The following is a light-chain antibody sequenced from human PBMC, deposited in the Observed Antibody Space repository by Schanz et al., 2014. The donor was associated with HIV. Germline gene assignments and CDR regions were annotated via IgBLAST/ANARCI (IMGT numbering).Light chain of an antibody. V-gene: IGLV2-14*03. J-gene: IGLJ3*02. Sequence: QSALTQPASVSGSLGQSITISCTGTSGDVGRYDYVSWYQQHPGQAPKLLIYDVTYRPSGISNRFSGSKSGYTASLTISGLQADDEADYYCCSYAGSSTWVFGGGTKLTVL. CDR3: CSYAGSSTWV. CDR2: DVT. CDR1: SGDVGRYDY.